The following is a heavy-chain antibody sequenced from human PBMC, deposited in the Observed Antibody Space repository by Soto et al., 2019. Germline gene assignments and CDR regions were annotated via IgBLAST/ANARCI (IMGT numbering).Heavy chain of an antibody. CDR3: ARDNWNIVATGGNWFDP. CDR2: IYYSGST. Sequence: SETLSLTCTVSGGSISSYYWSWIRQPPGKGLEWIGYIYYSGSTNYNPSLKSRVTISVDTSKNQFSLKLSSVTAADTAVYYCARDNWNIVATGGNWFDPWGQGTLVTVS. D-gene: IGHD5-12*01. J-gene: IGHJ5*02. V-gene: IGHV4-59*01. CDR1: GGSISSYY.